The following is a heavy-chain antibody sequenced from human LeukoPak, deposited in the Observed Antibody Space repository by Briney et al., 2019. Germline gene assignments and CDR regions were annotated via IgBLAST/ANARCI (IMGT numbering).Heavy chain of an antibody. V-gene: IGHV4-59*01. J-gene: IGHJ5*02. D-gene: IGHD4-17*01. CDR2: IYYSGST. CDR3: ARVIFSGDSYWFDP. CDR1: GGSISSYY. Sequence: PSETLSLTCTVSGGSISSYYWSWIRQPPGKGLEWIGYIYYSGSTNYNPSLKSRVTISVDTSKNQFSLKLSSVTAADTAVYYCARVIFSGDSYWFDPWGQGTLVTVSS.